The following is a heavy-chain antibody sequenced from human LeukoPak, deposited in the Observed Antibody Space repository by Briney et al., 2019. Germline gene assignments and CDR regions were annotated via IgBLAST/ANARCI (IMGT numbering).Heavy chain of an antibody. CDR3: AKDLFDVPGSWWYFKN. D-gene: IGHD6-19*01. CDR1: GFTFSNSA. V-gene: IGHV3-23*01. Sequence: PGGSLRLSCAASGFTFSNSAMTWVRQAPGKGLEWVSSISAGGISTYYTDYVKGRFTISRDNSKNTLYLQMDSLSAEDTAVYYCAKDLFDVPGSWWYFKNWGQGSLVTVSS. CDR2: ISAGGIST. J-gene: IGHJ1*01.